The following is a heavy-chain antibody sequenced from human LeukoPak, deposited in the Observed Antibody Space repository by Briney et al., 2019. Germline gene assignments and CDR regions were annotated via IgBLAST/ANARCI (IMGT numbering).Heavy chain of an antibody. D-gene: IGHD6-19*01. V-gene: IGHV5-51*01. Sequence: GESLKISCKGSGYSFTSYWIGWVRQMPGKGLEWMGIIYPGDSDTRYSPSFQGQVTISADKSISTAYLQWSSLKASDTAMYYCASNGYSSGWYLEPVGYWGQGTLVTVSS. J-gene: IGHJ4*02. CDR3: ASNGYSSGWYLEPVGY. CDR2: IYPGDSDT. CDR1: GYSFTSYW.